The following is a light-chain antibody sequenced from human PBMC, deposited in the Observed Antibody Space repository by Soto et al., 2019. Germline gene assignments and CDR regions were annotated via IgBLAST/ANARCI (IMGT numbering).Light chain of an antibody. CDR3: GTWDSSLSVVV. J-gene: IGLJ2*01. CDR2: DND. V-gene: IGLV1-51*01. CDR1: SSNIGKNY. Sequence: QSVLTQPPSVSAASGQTVTISCSGGSSNIGKNYVSWYQQVPGTAPTLLIYDNDHRPSGIPARFSGSKSGTSATLGIAGLQTGDEADYYCGTWDSSLSVVVFGGGTKLTVL.